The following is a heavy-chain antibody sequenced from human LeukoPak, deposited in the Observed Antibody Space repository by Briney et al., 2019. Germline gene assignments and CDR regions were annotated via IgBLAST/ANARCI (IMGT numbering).Heavy chain of an antibody. CDR3: AKGAFVRLGELSPH. V-gene: IGHV3-30*02. CDR1: GFTFSSSG. D-gene: IGHD3-16*02. CDR2: IQHDGTKT. Sequence: GGSLRLSCAASGFTFSSSGMHWVRRAPGRGLEWVAFIQHDGTKTYYADSVKGRFTISRDSSENTLYLQMNILRTDDTAVYYCAKGAFVRLGELSPHWGQGTLVTVSS. J-gene: IGHJ4*02.